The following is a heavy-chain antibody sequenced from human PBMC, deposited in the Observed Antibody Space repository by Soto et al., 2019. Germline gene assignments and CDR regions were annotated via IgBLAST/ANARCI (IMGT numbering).Heavy chain of an antibody. J-gene: IGHJ4*02. CDR3: ARVAY. Sequence: GGSLRLSCEASGFTFSRVSMNWVRQAPGKGLEWVASISSASSETWYADSVKGRFIISRDNAQNSLFLQMNTLRPEDSAIYYCARVAYWGPGTQVTVSS. CDR1: GFTFSRVS. V-gene: IGHV3-21*01. CDR2: ISSASSET.